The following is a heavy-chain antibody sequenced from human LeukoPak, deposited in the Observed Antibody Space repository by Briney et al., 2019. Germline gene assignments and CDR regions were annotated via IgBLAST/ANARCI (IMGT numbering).Heavy chain of an antibody. CDR2: IYDSGST. CDR1: GGSTSGYY. J-gene: IGHJ6*03. CDR3: ARVPSGSYYPYYYYMDV. D-gene: IGHD1-26*01. V-gene: IGHV4-59*01. Sequence: SETLSLTCNVSGGSTSGYYWSWIRQPPGKGLEWIGYIYDSGSTNYNPSLKSRVTISVDTSKNQISLKLSSVTAADTAVYYCARVPSGSYYPYYYYMDVWGKGTTVTVSS.